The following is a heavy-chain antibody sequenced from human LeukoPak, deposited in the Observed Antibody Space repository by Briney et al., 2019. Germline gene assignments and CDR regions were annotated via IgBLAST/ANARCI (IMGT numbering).Heavy chain of an antibody. D-gene: IGHD4-17*01. J-gene: IGHJ4*02. CDR2: IYSDGTI. V-gene: IGHV3-53*01. CDR3: TKAGDGFAY. CDR1: GFTVINET. Sequence: GGSLRLSCAASGFTVINETMSWVRQVPGKGLEWVSLIYSDGTIYYADSVKGRFTIHRDSSKNTLYLQMNTLRADDTAVYYCTKAGDGFAYWGQGTLVTVSS.